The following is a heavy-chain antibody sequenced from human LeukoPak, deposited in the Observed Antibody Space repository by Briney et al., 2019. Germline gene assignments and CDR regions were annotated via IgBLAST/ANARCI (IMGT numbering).Heavy chain of an antibody. J-gene: IGHJ5*02. CDR2: VSGYNGNT. Sequence: ASVKVSCKASGYTFTSYDINWVRAAPGQGLEWMGWVSGYNGNTNYAQKFEGRVGMTTDTSSTTAYMELRSLKSDDTAIYYCARGDWFDPWGQGTLVTVSS. D-gene: IGHD2-21*01. V-gene: IGHV1-18*01. CDR3: ARGDWFDP. CDR1: GYTFTSYD.